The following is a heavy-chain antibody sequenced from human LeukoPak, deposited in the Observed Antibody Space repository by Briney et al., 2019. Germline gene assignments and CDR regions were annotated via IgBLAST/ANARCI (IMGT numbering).Heavy chain of an antibody. V-gene: IGHV1-18*01. CDR2: ISAYNGDT. CDR1: GYAFTSYG. J-gene: IGHJ4*02. CDR3: ARDSPVYDSSGYYYSSYNYFDY. D-gene: IGHD3-22*01. Sequence: ASVKVSCKASGYAFTSYGISWVRQAPGQGLEWMGWISAYNGDTNYAQKFQGRITMSTDTSTSTAYMELRSLRSDDTAVYYCARDSPVYDSSGYYYSSYNYFDYWGQGTLVTVSS.